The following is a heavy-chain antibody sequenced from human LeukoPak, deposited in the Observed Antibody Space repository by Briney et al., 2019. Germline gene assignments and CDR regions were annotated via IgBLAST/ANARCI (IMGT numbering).Heavy chain of an antibody. CDR3: AKDLVVAAAGTGWHNWFDP. V-gene: IGHV3-23*01. CDR1: GFTFSSYG. D-gene: IGHD6-13*01. J-gene: IGHJ5*02. CDR2: ISGSGGSS. Sequence: GGSLRLSCAASGFTFSSYGMSWVRQAPGKGLEWVSAISGSGGSSYYADSVKGRFTISRDNSKNTLYLQMNSLRAEDTAVYYCAKDLVVAAAGTGWHNWFDPWGQGTLVTVSS.